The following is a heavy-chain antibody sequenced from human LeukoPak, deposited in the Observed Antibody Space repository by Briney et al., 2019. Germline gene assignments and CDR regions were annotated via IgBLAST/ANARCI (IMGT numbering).Heavy chain of an antibody. CDR2: IIPILGIA. Sequence: SVKVSCKASGGTFSSYAISWVRQAPGQGLEWMGRIIPILGIANYAQKFQGRVTITADKSTSTAYMELSSLRSEDTAVYYCARGAVGATSDFDYWGQGTLVTVSS. V-gene: IGHV1-69*04. CDR3: ARGAVGATSDFDY. D-gene: IGHD1-26*01. J-gene: IGHJ4*02. CDR1: GGTFSSYA.